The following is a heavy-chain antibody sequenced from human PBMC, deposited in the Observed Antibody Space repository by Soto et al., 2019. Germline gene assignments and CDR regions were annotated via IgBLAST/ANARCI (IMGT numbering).Heavy chain of an antibody. V-gene: IGHV3-30*18. CDR3: AKAGYYYGSGTPEGYFDY. J-gene: IGHJ4*02. CDR2: ISYDGSNK. D-gene: IGHD3-10*01. CDR1: GFTFSSYG. Sequence: GGSLRLSCAASGFTFSSYGMHWVRQAPGKGLEWVAVISYDGSNKYYADSVKGRFTISRDNSKNTLYLQMNSLRAEDTAVYYCAKAGYYYGSGTPEGYFDYWGQGTLVTVSS.